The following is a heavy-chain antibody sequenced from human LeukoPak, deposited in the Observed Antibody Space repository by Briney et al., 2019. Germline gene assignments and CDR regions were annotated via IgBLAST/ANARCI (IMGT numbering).Heavy chain of an antibody. CDR3: AREVGSSSSWYYYYYYYYMDV. J-gene: IGHJ6*03. Sequence: SETLSLTCTVSGGSISSYYWSWIRQPAGKGLEWIGRIYTSGSTNYNPSLKSRVTMSVDTSKNQFSLKLSSVTAADTAVYYCAREVGSSSSWYYYYYYYYMDVWGKGTTVTISS. CDR2: IYTSGST. CDR1: GGSISSYY. D-gene: IGHD6-13*01. V-gene: IGHV4-4*07.